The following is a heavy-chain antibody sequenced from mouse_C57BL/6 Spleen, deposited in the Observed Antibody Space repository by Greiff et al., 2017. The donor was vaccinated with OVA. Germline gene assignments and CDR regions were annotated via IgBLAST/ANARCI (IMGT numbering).Heavy chain of an antibody. Sequence: VQLQQSGPELVKPGASVKMSCKASGYTFTDYNMHWVKQSHGKSLEWIGYINPNNGGTSYNQKFKGKATLTVNKSSSTAYMELRSLTSEDSAVYDCARADGYYGAWFAYWGQGTLVTVSA. CDR3: ARADGYYGAWFAY. V-gene: IGHV1-22*01. CDR2: INPNNGGT. CDR1: GYTFTDYN. D-gene: IGHD2-3*01. J-gene: IGHJ3*01.